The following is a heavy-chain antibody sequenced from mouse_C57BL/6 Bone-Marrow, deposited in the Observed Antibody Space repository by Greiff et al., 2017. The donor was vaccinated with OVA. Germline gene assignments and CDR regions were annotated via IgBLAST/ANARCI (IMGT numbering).Heavy chain of an antibody. Sequence: EVQLVESGGGLVQPGGSLKLSCAASGFTFSDYYMYWVRQTPEKRLEWVAYISNGGGSTYYPDTVKGRFTISRDNAKNTLYLQMSRLKSEDTAMYYCARAFITTVPFAYWGQGTLVTVSA. CDR2: ISNGGGST. CDR3: ARAFITTVPFAY. D-gene: IGHD1-1*01. J-gene: IGHJ3*01. V-gene: IGHV5-12*01. CDR1: GFTFSDYY.